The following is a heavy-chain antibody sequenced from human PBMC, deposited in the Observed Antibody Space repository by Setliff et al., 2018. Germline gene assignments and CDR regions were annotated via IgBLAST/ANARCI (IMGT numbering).Heavy chain of an antibody. CDR2: IYYTGTA. J-gene: IGHJ4*02. V-gene: IGHV4-39*01. D-gene: IGHD3-10*01. CDR3: ARHEFVGGYYGSVTYRHLDY. CDR1: GDSISSTSYQ. Sequence: SETLSLTCTLSGDSISSTSYQWGWVRQPPGKGLEWIGSIYYTGTAYYNPSLKSRVTISVDTSKNQFSLQVTSLAATDTALYFCARHEFVGGYYGSVTYRHLDYWGQGSLVTVSS.